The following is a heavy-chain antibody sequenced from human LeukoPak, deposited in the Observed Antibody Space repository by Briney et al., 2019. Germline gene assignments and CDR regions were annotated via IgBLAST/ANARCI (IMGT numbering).Heavy chain of an antibody. Sequence: KASETLSLTCTVSGGSISSSSYYWGWIRQPPGKGLEWIGIIYYSGSTYYNPSLKSRVTISVDTSKNQFSLKLSSVTAADTAVYYCARLGSGYAGYYYGMDVWGQGTTVTVSS. CDR1: GGSISSSSYY. V-gene: IGHV4-39*07. CDR2: IYYSGST. J-gene: IGHJ6*02. CDR3: ARLGSGYAGYYYGMDV. D-gene: IGHD5-12*01.